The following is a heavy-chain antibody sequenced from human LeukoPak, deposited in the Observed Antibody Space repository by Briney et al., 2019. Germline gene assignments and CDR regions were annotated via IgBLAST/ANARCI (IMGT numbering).Heavy chain of an antibody. J-gene: IGHJ6*03. CDR1: GGSFSGYY. D-gene: IGHD6-13*01. Sequence: SETLSLTCAVYGGSFSGYYWSWIRQPPGKGLEWIGEINHSGSTNYNPSLKSRVTISVDTSKNQFSLKLSSVTAADTAVYYCARGEPYSSSWYNYYYYYMDVWGKGTTVTVSS. CDR2: INHSGST. CDR3: ARGEPYSSSWYNYYYYYMDV. V-gene: IGHV4-34*01.